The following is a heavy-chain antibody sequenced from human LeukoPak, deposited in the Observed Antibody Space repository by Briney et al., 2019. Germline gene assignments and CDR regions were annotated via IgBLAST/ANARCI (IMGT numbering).Heavy chain of an antibody. J-gene: IGHJ6*03. CDR3: ARVPEGPYSSSNYYYYYMDV. Sequence: ASVKVSCKASGYTFTSYDINWVRQATGQGLEWMGWMNPNSGNTGYAQKFQGRVTMTRNTSISTAYMELSSLRSEDTAVCYCARVPEGPYSSSNYYYYYMDVWGKGTTVTVSS. D-gene: IGHD6-6*01. CDR1: GYTFTSYD. V-gene: IGHV1-8*01. CDR2: MNPNSGNT.